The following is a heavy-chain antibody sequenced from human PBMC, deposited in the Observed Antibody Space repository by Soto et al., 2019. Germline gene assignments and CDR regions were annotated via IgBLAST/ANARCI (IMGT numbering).Heavy chain of an antibody. CDR1: GASFSDANYY. Sequence: XATLSLTCIVSGASFSDANYYWVWIRQPPGEGLEWIGSFYYDGRTYYNASLKSRVTISVDTSKNHFSLMLTSVTAADTAVYYCARRSHIVVATTWGQGTLVT. D-gene: IGHD2-21*01. J-gene: IGHJ4*02. CDR2: FYYDGRT. CDR3: ARRSHIVVATT. V-gene: IGHV4-39*02.